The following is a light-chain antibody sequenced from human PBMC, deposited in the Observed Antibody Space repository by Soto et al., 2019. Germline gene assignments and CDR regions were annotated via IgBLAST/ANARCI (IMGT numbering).Light chain of an antibody. Sequence: DIQMTQSPSSLSASVGDRVNITCRASQSISNYVSWYHQKPGKAPKLLIYASTLQSGVPSRFSGSGSGTDFTLTISSLQPEDFATYYCQQSYTAPITFGHGTRLDIK. CDR1: QSISNY. CDR3: QQSYTAPIT. J-gene: IGKJ5*01. V-gene: IGKV1-39*01. CDR2: AS.